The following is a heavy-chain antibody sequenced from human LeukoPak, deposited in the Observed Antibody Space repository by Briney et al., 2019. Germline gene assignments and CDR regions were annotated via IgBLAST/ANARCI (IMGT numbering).Heavy chain of an antibody. CDR3: VKYSGFDYFFDY. J-gene: IGHJ4*02. Sequence: GGSLRLSCSASGFTFSNCPMHWARQAPGKGLECISAISSNGGDTYYADSVKGRFSISRDNSKNTLYLQMSSLRTEDTAVYYCVKYSGFDYFFDYWGQGTLVTVSS. V-gene: IGHV3-64D*06. CDR2: ISSNGGDT. D-gene: IGHD1-26*01. CDR1: GFTFSNCP.